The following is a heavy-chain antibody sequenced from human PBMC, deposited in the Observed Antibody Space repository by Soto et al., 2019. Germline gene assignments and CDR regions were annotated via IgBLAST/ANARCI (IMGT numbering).Heavy chain of an antibody. V-gene: IGHV3-33*01. J-gene: IGHJ6*02. CDR1: GFTFSGYG. D-gene: IGHD6-13*01. Sequence: GGSLRLSCAASGFTFSGYGMHWVRQAPGKGLEWVAVIWYDGSNKYYADSVKGRFTISRDNSKNTLYLQMNSLRAEDTAVYYCASAGHYYYYGMDVWGQGTTVTVSS. CDR2: IWYDGSNK. CDR3: ASAGHYYYYGMDV.